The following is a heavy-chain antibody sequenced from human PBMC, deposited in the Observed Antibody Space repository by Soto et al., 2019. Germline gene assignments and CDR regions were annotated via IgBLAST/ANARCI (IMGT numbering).Heavy chain of an antibody. CDR2: ISSSKNYI. CDR1: GFTFSYYS. CDR3: ARRRGPERDCSVGSCYSRRDAFDI. Sequence: PGGSLRLSCVASGFTFSYYSMNWVRQSPGKGLEWVSSISSSKNYIYYADSLEGRFSISRDNTQNSLYLQINSLRVEDTAVYYCARRRGPERDCSVGSCYSRRDAFDIWGQGSMVTVSS. V-gene: IGHV3-21*01. J-gene: IGHJ3*02. D-gene: IGHD2-15*01.